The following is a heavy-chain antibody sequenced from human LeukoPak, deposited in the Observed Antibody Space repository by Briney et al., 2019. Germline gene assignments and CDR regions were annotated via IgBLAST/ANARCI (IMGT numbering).Heavy chain of an antibody. V-gene: IGHV6-1*01. CDR2: TYYRSKWYN. CDR1: GDSVSSNSAS. J-gene: IGHJ3*02. Sequence: SQTLSLTCGISGDSVSSNSASWNWIRQSPSRGLEWLGRTYYRSKWYNDYAESVKSRIIINPDTSKNQFSLQLNSVTPEDMAVYYCSRGSAFDIWGHGTMVTVSS. CDR3: SRGSAFDI.